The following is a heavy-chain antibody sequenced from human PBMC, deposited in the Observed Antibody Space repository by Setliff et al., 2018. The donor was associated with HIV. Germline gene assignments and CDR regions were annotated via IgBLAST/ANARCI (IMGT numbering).Heavy chain of an antibody. Sequence: GGSLRLSCAASGFTFTSYVMNWVRQAPGKGLEWVSAISGPGGTAYYADSVKGRLTISRDNSKNTLYLQMNSLRAEDTAVYYCAKGDSSSEGMDVWGKGTTVTVSS. D-gene: IGHD6-13*01. CDR2: ISGPGGTA. CDR3: AKGDSSSEGMDV. CDR1: GFTFTSYV. V-gene: IGHV3-23*01. J-gene: IGHJ6*03.